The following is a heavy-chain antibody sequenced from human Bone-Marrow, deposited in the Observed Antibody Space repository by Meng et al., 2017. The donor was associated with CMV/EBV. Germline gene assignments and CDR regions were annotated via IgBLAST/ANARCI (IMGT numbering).Heavy chain of an antibody. D-gene: IGHD1-7*01. CDR1: GYTFTSYG. CDR3: ARAPPRSITGTTGSDYYYGMDV. CDR2: INPNSGGT. J-gene: IGHJ6*02. V-gene: IGHV1-2*02. Sequence: ASVKVSCKASGYTFTSYGISWVRQAPGQGLEWMGWINPNSGGTNYAQKFQGRVTMTRDTSISTAYMELSRLRSDDTAVYYCARAPPRSITGTTGSDYYYGMDVWGQGTTVTVYS.